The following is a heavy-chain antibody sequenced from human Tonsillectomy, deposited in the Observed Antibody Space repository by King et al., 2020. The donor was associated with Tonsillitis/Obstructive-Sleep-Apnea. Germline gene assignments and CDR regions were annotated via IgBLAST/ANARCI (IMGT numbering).Heavy chain of an antibody. CDR2: IYPGDSDT. J-gene: IGHJ3*02. CDR3: ARLYDYASTQNAFDI. D-gene: IGHD3-22*01. CDR1: GYSFTSYW. Sequence: QLVQSGAEVKKPGESLKISCKGSGYSFTSYWIGWVRQMPGKGLEWMGIIYPGDSDTRYSPSFQGQVTISADKSISTAYLQWSSLKASDTAMYYCARLYDYASTQNAFDIWGQGTMVTVSS. V-gene: IGHV5-51*03.